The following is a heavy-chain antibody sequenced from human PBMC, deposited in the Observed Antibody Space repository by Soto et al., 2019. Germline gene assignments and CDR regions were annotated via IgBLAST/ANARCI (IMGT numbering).Heavy chain of an antibody. V-gene: IGHV1-58*01. Sequence: SVKVSCKASGFTFTSSAVQWVRQARGQRLEWIGWIGVDSGNTNYAQKLQDRATMTRDISTSTAYMELRSLRSDDTAVYYCARDPEWWELPFDYWGQGTLVTVSS. CDR3: ARDPEWWELPFDY. CDR2: IGVDSGNT. CDR1: GFTFTSSA. J-gene: IGHJ4*02. D-gene: IGHD1-26*01.